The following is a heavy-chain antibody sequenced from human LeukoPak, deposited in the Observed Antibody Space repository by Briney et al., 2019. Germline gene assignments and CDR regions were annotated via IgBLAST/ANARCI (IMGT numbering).Heavy chain of an antibody. V-gene: IGHV4-34*01. CDR1: GGPLGRFY. CDR3: AKGVDFTAHFAR. D-gene: IGHD3-3*01. J-gene: IGHJ4*02. CDR2: VNHSGSA. Sequence: PSETLSLTCGVSGGPLGRFYWTWIRQAPGKGLEWIGEVNHSGSANYNPSLKSRVTISLDASQNQCSLSLSSVTAADMAVYFCAKGVDFTAHFARWGQGTRVTVSS.